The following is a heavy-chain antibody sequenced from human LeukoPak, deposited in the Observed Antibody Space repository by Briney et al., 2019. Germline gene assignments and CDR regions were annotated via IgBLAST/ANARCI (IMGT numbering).Heavy chain of an antibody. D-gene: IGHD6-25*01. J-gene: IGHJ4*02. CDR3: ARAPVWQQRLYYFDY. CDR1: GFTLSTYW. CDR2: IKKDGSEK. V-gene: IGHV3-7*01. Sequence: QAGGSLRLSCAASGFTLSTYWMSWVRQAPGKGLEWVANIKKDGSEKYYVDSVKGRFTISRDNAENSLYLQMNGLRAEDTAVYYCARAPVWQQRLYYFDYWGQGTLVTVSS.